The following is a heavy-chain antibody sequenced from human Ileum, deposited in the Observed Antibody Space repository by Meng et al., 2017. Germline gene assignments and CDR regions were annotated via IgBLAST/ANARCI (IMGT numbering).Heavy chain of an antibody. J-gene: IGHJ4*02. Sequence: GHLVQSGAELKMPGASVKVSCKASGYTFIDYLLHWVRQAPGQGPEWVGWINPNDGGTRYSQKFQGRVTMTRDTSITTGYLELSSLTSDDTAYYYCVRERLGSGWAMNWGQGTLVTVSS. D-gene: IGHD6-19*01. V-gene: IGHV1-2*02. CDR1: GYTFIDYL. CDR2: INPNDGGT. CDR3: VRERLGSGWAMN.